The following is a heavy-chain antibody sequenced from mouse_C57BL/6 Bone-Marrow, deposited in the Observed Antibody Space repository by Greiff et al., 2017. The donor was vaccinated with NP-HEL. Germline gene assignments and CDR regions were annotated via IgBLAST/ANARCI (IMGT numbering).Heavy chain of an antibody. CDR2: ILPGSGST. J-gene: IGHJ2*01. CDR1: GYTFTGYW. CDR3: ATNYYGSSYYFDY. V-gene: IGHV1-9*01. Sequence: QVQLQQSGAELMKPGASVKLSCKATGYTFTGYWIEWVKQRPGHGLEWIGEILPGSGSTNYNEKFKGKATFTADTSSNPAYMQLSSLTTEDSAIYYCATNYYGSSYYFDYWGQGTTLTVSA. D-gene: IGHD1-1*01.